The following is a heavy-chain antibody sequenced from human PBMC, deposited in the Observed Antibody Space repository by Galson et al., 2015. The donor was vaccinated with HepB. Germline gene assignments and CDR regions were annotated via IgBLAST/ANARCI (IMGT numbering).Heavy chain of an antibody. D-gene: IGHD2-2*01. V-gene: IGHV1-69*04. Sequence: SVKVSCKASGGTFSSYAISWVRQAPGQGLEWMGRTIPILGIANYAQKFQGRVTITADKSTSTAYMELSSLRSEDTAVYYCTCSTSCYLFDYWGQGTLVTVSS. CDR3: TCSTSCYLFDY. CDR1: GGTFSSYA. CDR2: TIPILGIA. J-gene: IGHJ4*02.